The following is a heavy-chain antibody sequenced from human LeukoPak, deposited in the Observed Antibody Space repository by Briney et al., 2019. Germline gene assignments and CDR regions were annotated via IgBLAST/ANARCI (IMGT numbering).Heavy chain of an antibody. CDR2: IYHSGST. V-gene: IGHV4-38-2*02. J-gene: IGHJ4*02. CDR1: GYSISSGYY. Sequence: PSETLSLTCTVSGYSISSGYYWGWIRQPPGKGLEWIGSIYHSGSTYYNPSLKSRVTISVDTSKNQFSLKLSSVTAADTAVYYCAREDYDILTGSGNFDYWGQGTLVTVSS. CDR3: AREDYDILTGSGNFDY. D-gene: IGHD3-9*01.